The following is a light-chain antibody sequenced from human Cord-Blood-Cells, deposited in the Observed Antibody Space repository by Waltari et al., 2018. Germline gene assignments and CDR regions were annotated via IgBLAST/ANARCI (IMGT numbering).Light chain of an antibody. CDR1: SPKIGMNN. Sequence: QSVLTQPPSASGTPGQRVTISCSGSSPKIGMNNVYWYQQLPGTAPKLLIYRNKQRPSGVPDRFSGSKSGTSASLAISGLRYEDEADYYCAAWDDSLSGRVFGGGTKLTVL. V-gene: IGLV1-47*01. CDR3: AAWDDSLSGRV. CDR2: RNK. J-gene: IGLJ3*02.